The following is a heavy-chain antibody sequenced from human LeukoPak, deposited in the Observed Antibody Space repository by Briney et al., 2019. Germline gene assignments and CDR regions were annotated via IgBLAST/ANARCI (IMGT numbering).Heavy chain of an antibody. Sequence: SETLSLTCAVYGGSFSGYYWSWIRQPPGKGLERIGEINHSGSTNYNPSLKSRVTISVDTSKNQFSLKLSSVTAADTAVYYCARGYSYGYNRYYYYGMDVWGQGTTVTVSS. D-gene: IGHD5-18*01. J-gene: IGHJ6*02. V-gene: IGHV4-34*01. CDR1: GGSFSGYY. CDR3: ARGYSYGYNRYYYYGMDV. CDR2: INHSGST.